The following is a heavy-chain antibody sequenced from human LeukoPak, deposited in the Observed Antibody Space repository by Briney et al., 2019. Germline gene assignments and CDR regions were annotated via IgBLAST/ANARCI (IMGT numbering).Heavy chain of an antibody. CDR3: ARGRWGRRYSGYDRNLDY. CDR1: GGSISSYY. D-gene: IGHD5-12*01. V-gene: IGHV4-59*01. CDR2: IYYSGST. Sequence: SETLSLTCTVSGGSISSYYWSWIRQPPGKGLEWIGYIYYSGSTNYNPSLKSRVTISVDTPKNQFSLKLSSVTAADTAVYYCARGRWGRRYSGYDRNLDYWGQGTLVTVSS. J-gene: IGHJ4*02.